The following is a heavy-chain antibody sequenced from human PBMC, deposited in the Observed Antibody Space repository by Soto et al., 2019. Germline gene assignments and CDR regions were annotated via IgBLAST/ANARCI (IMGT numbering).Heavy chain of an antibody. CDR2: ISGSGGST. Sequence: GGSLRLSCAASGFTFSSYAMSWVRQAPEKGQEWVSAISGSGGSTYYADSVKGRFTISRDNSKNTLYLQMNSLRAEDTAVYYCAASPGSSSWYYYYYYMDVWGKGTTVTVSS. CDR1: GFTFSSYA. D-gene: IGHD6-13*01. CDR3: AASPGSSSWYYYYYYMDV. J-gene: IGHJ6*03. V-gene: IGHV3-23*01.